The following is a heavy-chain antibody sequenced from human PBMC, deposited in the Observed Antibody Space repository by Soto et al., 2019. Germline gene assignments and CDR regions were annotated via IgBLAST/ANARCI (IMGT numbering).Heavy chain of an antibody. J-gene: IGHJ4*02. CDR1: GASISGYY. CDR2: IYSAGTT. Sequence: QVQLQESGPGLVKPSETLSLTCTVSGASISGYYWTWIRQPPGKGLEWIGYIYSAGTTTYNPSLESRVTMSVDTSKHQFSLKLRSVTAADTAVYYCARGAGHEWGQGTLVTVSS. V-gene: IGHV4-59*01. CDR3: ARGAGHE.